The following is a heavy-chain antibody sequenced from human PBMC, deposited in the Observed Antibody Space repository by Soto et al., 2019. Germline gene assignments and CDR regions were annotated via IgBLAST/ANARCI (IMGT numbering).Heavy chain of an antibody. CDR1: GDSISTFY. CDR3: ARLKPMVVVSWYFDL. V-gene: IGHV4-4*07. CDR2: IYTSGST. D-gene: IGHD2-8*01. Sequence: PSETLSLTCTVSGDSISTFYLSWVRQTAGKGLEWIGRIYTSGSTNYNPSLKNRVTMSVDTSKKQFSPKLSSVTAADTAVYYCARLKPMVVVSWYFDLWGRGTLVTVSS. J-gene: IGHJ2*01.